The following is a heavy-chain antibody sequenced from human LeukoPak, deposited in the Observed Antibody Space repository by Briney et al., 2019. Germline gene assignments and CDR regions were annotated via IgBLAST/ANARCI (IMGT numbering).Heavy chain of an antibody. CDR1: GGSFSGYY. CDR3: ARRFRRGSYYVWDEYFDY. V-gene: IGHV4-34*01. CDR2: INHSGST. D-gene: IGHD1-26*01. Sequence: SETLSLTCAVYGGSFSGYYWSWIRQPPGKGLEWIGEINHSGSTNYNPSLKSRVTISADTSKNQFSLKLSSVTAADTAVYYCARRFRRGSYYVWDEYFDYWGQGTLVTVSS. J-gene: IGHJ4*02.